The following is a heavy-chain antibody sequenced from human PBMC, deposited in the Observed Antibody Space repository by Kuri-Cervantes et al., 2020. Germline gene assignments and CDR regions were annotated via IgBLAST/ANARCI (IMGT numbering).Heavy chain of an antibody. Sequence: GGSLSLACVASGFTFSSHWMSWVRQAPGKGLEWLANIRQDGSEKYYVDSVKGRFTISRDNAKNSLFLQMNSLRAEDTAVYYCARDRVGTKYFQHWGQGTLVTVSS. CDR3: ARDRVGTKYFQH. CDR2: IRQDGSEK. V-gene: IGHV3-7*01. D-gene: IGHD1-26*01. CDR1: GFTFSSHW. J-gene: IGHJ1*01.